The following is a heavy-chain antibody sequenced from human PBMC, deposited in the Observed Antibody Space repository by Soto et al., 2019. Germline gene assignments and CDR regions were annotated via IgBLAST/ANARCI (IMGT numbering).Heavy chain of an antibody. Sequence: SGGSLRLSCTASGFTFGDYAMSWFRQAPGKGLEWVGFIRSKAYGGTTEYAASVKGRFTISRDDSKSIADLQMNSLKTEDTAVYYCTRDSGDSGYYDFWGGFKSILPVPYWGQGTLVTVSS. D-gene: IGHD3-3*01. CDR3: TRDSGDSGYYDFWGGFKSILPVPY. V-gene: IGHV3-49*03. CDR2: IRSKAYGGTT. CDR1: GFTFGDYA. J-gene: IGHJ4*02.